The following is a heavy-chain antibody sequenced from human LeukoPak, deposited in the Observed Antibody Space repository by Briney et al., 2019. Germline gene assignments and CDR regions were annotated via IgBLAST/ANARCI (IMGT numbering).Heavy chain of an antibody. D-gene: IGHD4/OR15-4a*01. J-gene: IGHJ4*02. V-gene: IGHV1-3*01. CDR2: INAGNGNT. Sequence: SVKVSCRASGFTFTSYAMHWVRQAPGQRLEWMGWINAGNGNTKYSQKFQGRVTITRDTSATTAYMELSSLRSEDTAVYYCARGSNVKALNYWGQGTLVTVSS. CDR1: GFTFTSYA. CDR3: ARGSNVKALNY.